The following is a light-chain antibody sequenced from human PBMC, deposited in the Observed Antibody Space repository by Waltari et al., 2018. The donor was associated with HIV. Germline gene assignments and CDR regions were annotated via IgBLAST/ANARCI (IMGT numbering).Light chain of an antibody. CDR2: LGS. CDR3: MQALQTPSYT. J-gene: IGKJ2*01. Sequence: DIVMTQSPLSLPVTPREPPSISCRSSQSLLHSNGYNYLDWYLQKPGQSPQLLIYLGSNRASGVPDRFSGSGSGTDFTLKISRVEAEDVGVYYCMQALQTPSYTFGQGTKLEIK. CDR1: QSLLHSNGYNY. V-gene: IGKV2-28*01.